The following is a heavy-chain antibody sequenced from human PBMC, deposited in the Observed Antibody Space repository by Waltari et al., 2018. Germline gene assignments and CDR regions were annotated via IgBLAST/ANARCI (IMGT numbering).Heavy chain of an antibody. V-gene: IGHV1-46*01. Sequence: QVQLVQSGAEVKKPGASVNISCKASGYTSITYYIHWVRQAPGQGLEWMGKMDPSGQSTSYGKKLQGRVTMTRDTSTSTAYMEWGGLRSEDTAVYYCARGGYSGSYYKFDPWGQGTLVIVAS. D-gene: IGHD1-26*01. J-gene: IGHJ5*01. CDR3: ARGGYSGSYYKFDP. CDR2: MDPSGQST. CDR1: GYTSITYY.